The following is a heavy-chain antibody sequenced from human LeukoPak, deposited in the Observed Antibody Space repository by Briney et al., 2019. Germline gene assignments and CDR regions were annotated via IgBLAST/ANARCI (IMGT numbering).Heavy chain of an antibody. V-gene: IGHV1-18*01. CDR2: IGAYNGNT. CDR1: GYTFTSYG. CDR3: ARWVSAVADLGFFAD. J-gene: IGHJ4*02. Sequence: ASVKVSCKASGYTFTSYGISWVRQAPGQGLEWMGWIGAYNGNTNYAQKLQGRVTMTTDTSTSTAYMELSSLRSEDTAVYYCARWVSAVADLGFFADWGQGTLVTVSS. D-gene: IGHD6-19*01.